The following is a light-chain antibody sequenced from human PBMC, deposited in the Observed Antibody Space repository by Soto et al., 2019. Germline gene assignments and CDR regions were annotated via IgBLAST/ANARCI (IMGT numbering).Light chain of an antibody. Sequence: QSVLMQPPSLSGAPGQRIIISCTGTSSNLGAAFAVQWYQQLPGAAPKLLIYYNNNRPSGVPDRFSGSKSGTSAFLAITGLQADDEADYYCQSYDSSLSGHVVFGGGTKLTVL. CDR1: SSNLGAAFA. CDR3: QSYDSSLSGHVV. J-gene: IGLJ2*01. V-gene: IGLV1-40*01. CDR2: YNN.